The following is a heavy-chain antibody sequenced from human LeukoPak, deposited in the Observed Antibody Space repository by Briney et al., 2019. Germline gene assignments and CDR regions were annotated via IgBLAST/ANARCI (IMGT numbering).Heavy chain of an antibody. CDR2: INRSSNYR. V-gene: IGHV3-11*06. CDR3: ACSSMITFGRVIENHFDY. D-gene: IGHD3-16*02. J-gene: IGHJ4*02. Sequence: GGSLTLSCAASGFTFSDYYLIWLRQAPGKGLAWVSYINRSSNYRKYADYVKGRFTSVRDNAKNSLYLQMHSLRAEDTAVYYCACSSMITFGRVIENHFDYWGQGTLVTVSS. CDR1: GFTFSDYY.